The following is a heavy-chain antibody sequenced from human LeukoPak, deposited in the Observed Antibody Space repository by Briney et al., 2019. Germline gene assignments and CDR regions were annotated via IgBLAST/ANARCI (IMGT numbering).Heavy chain of an antibody. CDR3: AKEALAGVYFDY. V-gene: IGHV3-53*01. Sequence: GGSLRLSCAASGFTVSSNYMSWVRQAPGKGLEWVSVIYSGGSTYYADSVKGRFTISRDNSKNTLCLQMNSLRAEDSAVYYCAKEALAGVYFDYWGQGTLVTVSS. CDR2: IYSGGST. J-gene: IGHJ4*02. D-gene: IGHD6-19*01. CDR1: GFTVSSNY.